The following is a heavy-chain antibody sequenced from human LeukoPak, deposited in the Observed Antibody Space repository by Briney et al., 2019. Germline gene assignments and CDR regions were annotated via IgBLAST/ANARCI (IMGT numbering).Heavy chain of an antibody. V-gene: IGHV3-48*01. D-gene: IGHD5-12*01. CDR1: GFTFSSYS. CDR3: ARDQGPFEGIVATQDAFDI. CDR2: ISSCSSTI. J-gene: IGHJ3*02. Sequence: GGSLRLSCAASGFTFSSYSMNWVRQAPGKGLEWVSYISSCSSTIYYADSVKGRFTISRDNAKNSLYLQMNSLRAEDTAVYYCARDQGPFEGIVATQDAFDIWGQGTMVTVSS.